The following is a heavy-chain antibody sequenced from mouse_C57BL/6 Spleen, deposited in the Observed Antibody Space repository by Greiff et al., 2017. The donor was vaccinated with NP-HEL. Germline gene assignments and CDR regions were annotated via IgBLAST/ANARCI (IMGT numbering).Heavy chain of an antibody. J-gene: IGHJ2*01. D-gene: IGHD4-1*01. CDR2: IDPSDSYT. CDR1: GYTFTSYW. V-gene: IGHV1-69*01. Sequence: VQLQQPGAELVMPGASVKLSCKASGYTFTSYWMHWVKQRPGQGLEWIGEIDPSDSYTNYNQKFKGKSTLTVDKSSSTAYMQLSSLTSEDSAVYYCARQRLGRYFDDWGQGTTLTVSS. CDR3: ARQRLGRYFDD.